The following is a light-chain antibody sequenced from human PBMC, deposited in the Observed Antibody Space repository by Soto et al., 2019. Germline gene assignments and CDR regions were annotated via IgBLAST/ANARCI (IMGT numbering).Light chain of an antibody. Sequence: EIVLTQSPGSLSLSPGQRATLSCRASQSVDTTFFAWYQEKPGQAARLLIYGASKRATGIPDRFSGSGSGTDFTLIISRLEPEDFAVYYCQQYMSSVTFGQGTKVEIK. J-gene: IGKJ1*01. CDR1: QSVDTTF. CDR3: QQYMSSVT. CDR2: GAS. V-gene: IGKV3-20*01.